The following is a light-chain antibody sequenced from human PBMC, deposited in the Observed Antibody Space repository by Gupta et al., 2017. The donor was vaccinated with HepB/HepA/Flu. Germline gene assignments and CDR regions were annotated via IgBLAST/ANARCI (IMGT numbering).Light chain of an antibody. CDR3: HLSDSTRYT. CDR2: AAS. J-gene: IGKJ2*01. CDR1: QSISSY. Sequence: DIQMTQSPSSLSASVGDRVTITCRASQSISSYLNWYQQKPGKAPKRLIYAASSLLSAVPSTSTGSRSRTDSTLTISRLQTEDFATTYCHLSDSTRYTFGQGTKMEIK. V-gene: IGKV1-39*01.